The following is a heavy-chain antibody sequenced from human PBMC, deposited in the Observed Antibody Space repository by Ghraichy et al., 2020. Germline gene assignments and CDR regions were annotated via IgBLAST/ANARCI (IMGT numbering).Heavy chain of an antibody. D-gene: IGHD5-24*01. CDR3: ARPSHPDPTIGFDI. CDR1: GGSISSSSYY. J-gene: IGHJ3*02. Sequence: SETLSLTCTVSGGSISSSSYYWGWIRQPPGKGLEWIGSIYFSGSTYYNPSLKSRVTISVDTSKNQFSLKLSSVTAADTAVYYCARPSHPDPTIGFDIWGQGTMVTVSS. CDR2: IYFSGST. V-gene: IGHV4-39*01.